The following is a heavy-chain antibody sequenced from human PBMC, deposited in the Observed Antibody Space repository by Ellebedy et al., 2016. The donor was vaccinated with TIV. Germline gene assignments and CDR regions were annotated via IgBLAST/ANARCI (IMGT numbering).Heavy chain of an antibody. CDR1: GFIFGDYT. Sequence: PGGSLRLSCTASGFIFGDYTMSWVRQAPGKGLEWVGFIRSKAYSETTGYAASVKDRFTISRDDSKSIAYLQMNSLKIEDTAVYYCTSRVVAATLDYWGQGILVTVSS. D-gene: IGHD2-15*01. J-gene: IGHJ4*02. CDR2: IRSKAYSETT. V-gene: IGHV3-49*04. CDR3: TSRVVAATLDY.